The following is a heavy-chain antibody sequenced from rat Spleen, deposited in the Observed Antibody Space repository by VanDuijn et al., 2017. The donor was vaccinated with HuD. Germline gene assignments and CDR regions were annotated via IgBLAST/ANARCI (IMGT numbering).Heavy chain of an antibody. Sequence: EVQLVESDGGLVQPGRSLKLSCAASGFTFSNYDMAWVRQAPTKVLEWVASISPSGGSNYYRDSVKGRFTVSRDNAKSTLYLQMDSLRSEDTATYYCVRDRGWAQRGFDYWGQGVMVTVSS. J-gene: IGHJ2*01. D-gene: IGHD3-4*01. CDR2: ISPSGGSN. CDR1: GFTFSNYD. V-gene: IGHV5S23*01. CDR3: VRDRGWAQRGFDY.